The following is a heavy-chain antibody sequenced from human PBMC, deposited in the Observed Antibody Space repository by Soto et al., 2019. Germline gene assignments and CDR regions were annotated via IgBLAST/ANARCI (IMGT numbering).Heavy chain of an antibody. D-gene: IGHD3-10*01. CDR3: GSDLSIRYYYYYCRYV. CDR1: GYTSTGYY. J-gene: IGHJ6*02. V-gene: IGHV1-2*02. Sequence: ASVKVSCKASGYTSTGYYMHWVRQAPGQGLEWMGWINPNSGGTNYAQKFQGRVTMTRDTSISTAYMELSRLRSDDTAVYYCGSDLSIRYYYYYCRYVWGQGTTVTVSS. CDR2: INPNSGGT.